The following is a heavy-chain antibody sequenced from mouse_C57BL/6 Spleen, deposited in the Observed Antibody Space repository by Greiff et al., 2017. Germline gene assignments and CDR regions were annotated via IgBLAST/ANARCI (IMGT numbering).Heavy chain of an antibody. CDR2: ISSGGSYT. CDR3: ARPLDYAMDY. V-gene: IGHV5-6*01. CDR1: GFTFSSYG. Sequence: EVNVVESGGDLVKPGGSLKLSCAASGFTFSSYGMSWVRQTPDKRLEWVATISSGGSYTYYPDSVKGRFTISRDNAKNTLYLQMSSLKSEDTAMYYCARPLDYAMDYWGQGTSVTVSS. J-gene: IGHJ4*01.